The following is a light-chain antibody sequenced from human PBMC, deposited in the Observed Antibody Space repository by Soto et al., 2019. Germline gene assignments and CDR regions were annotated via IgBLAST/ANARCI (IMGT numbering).Light chain of an antibody. V-gene: IGLV2-14*03. CDR3: SSYTSSSTYV. CDR2: DVN. J-gene: IGLJ1*01. CDR1: SSDVGGYNY. Sequence: QSALTQPASVSGSPRQSITISCTGTSSDVGGYNYVSWYQQHPGKVPKLIIYDVNNRPSGVSDRFSGSKSDNTASLTISGLQTEDEADYYCSSYTSSSTYVFGTGTKLTVL.